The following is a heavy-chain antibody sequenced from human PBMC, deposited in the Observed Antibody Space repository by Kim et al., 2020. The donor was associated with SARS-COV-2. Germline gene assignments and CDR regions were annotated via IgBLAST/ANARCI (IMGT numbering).Heavy chain of an antibody. D-gene: IGHD1-7*01. J-gene: IGHJ4*02. Sequence: NYAPKLKGRGTVTTDTATSTACMELRSLRPDDTAVYYCAREWNFRDYFDYWGQGTLVTVSS. CDR3: AREWNFRDYFDY. V-gene: IGHV1-18*01.